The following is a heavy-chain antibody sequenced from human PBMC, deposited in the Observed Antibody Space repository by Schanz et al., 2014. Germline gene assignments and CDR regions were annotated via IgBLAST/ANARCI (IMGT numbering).Heavy chain of an antibody. CDR1: GFTFSDSW. CDR3: AKDDTQVNGMDV. CDR2: ISDDGSRR. Sequence: VQLVESGGGLVQPGGSLRLSCAASGFTFSDSWMHWVRQAPGKGLEWVAVISDDGSRRHYADFVTGRFTISRDNSKDTVYLQMNSLRVEDTAVYYCAKDDTQVNGMDVWGQGTTVTVSS. V-gene: IGHV3-30*18. J-gene: IGHJ6*02.